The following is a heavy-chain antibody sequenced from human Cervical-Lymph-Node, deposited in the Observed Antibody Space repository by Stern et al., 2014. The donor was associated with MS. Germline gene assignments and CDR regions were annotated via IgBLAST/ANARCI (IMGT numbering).Heavy chain of an antibody. J-gene: IGHJ4*02. CDR2: ISYDGSKK. D-gene: IGHD4-11*01. Sequence: QVQLVQSGGGVVQPGRSLRLSCAASGFSFTGHTMHWVRQAPGKGLEWGTSISYDGSKKQYAGSVKGRFAISRDTSKNTLYLQMNSLRVEDTALYYCAREDYRNYSPHIDYWGQGTLVTVSS. CDR1: GFSFTGHT. V-gene: IGHV3-30*09. CDR3: AREDYRNYSPHIDY.